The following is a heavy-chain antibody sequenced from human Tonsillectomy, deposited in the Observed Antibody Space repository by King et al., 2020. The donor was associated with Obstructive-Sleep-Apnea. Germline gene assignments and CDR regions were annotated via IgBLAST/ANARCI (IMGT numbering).Heavy chain of an antibody. CDR3: ARVLLAIAFDI. D-gene: IGHD1-20*01. V-gene: IGHV4-59*01. J-gene: IGHJ3*02. Sequence: VQLQESGPGLVKPSETLSLTCTVSGGSISSYYWSWIRQPPGKGLEWIGYIYYSGSTYYNPPLKSRVTISVDTSKNQFSLKLSSLTAADTAVYYCARVLLAIAFDIWGQGTMVTVSS. CDR1: GGSISSYY. CDR2: IYYSGST.